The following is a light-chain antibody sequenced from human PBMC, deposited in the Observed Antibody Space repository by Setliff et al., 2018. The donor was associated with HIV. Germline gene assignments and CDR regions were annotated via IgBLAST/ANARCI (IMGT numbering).Light chain of an antibody. CDR2: EIN. J-gene: IGLJ1*01. CDR3: GSCTSTSPCA. CDR1: SSDVGAYNY. V-gene: IGLV2-14*01. Sequence: QSALTQPASVSGSPGQSITISCTGTSSDVGAYNYVSWYQQYPGDAPQLIIYEINNRPSGVSSRFSGSKSGNTASLTISDLQAQDEADYYCGSCTSTSPCAFGTGTKVTVL.